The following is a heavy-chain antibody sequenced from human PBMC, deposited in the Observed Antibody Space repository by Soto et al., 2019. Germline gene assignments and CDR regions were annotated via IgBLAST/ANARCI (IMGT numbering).Heavy chain of an antibody. CDR3: VSQRTTVPTQAYFDY. CDR1: GCSVTNSSYY. V-gene: IGHV4-39*01. CDR2: VYYRGRS. D-gene: IGHD4-17*01. Sequence: SETLSLTCPVSGCSVTNSSYYWGWIRQSPGKGLEWIGSVYYRGRSYSKSSVKSRVTISVDTSKNRFSLSLNSVTASDTAVYFCVSQRTTVPTQAYFDYWGPGALVTVSS. J-gene: IGHJ4*02.